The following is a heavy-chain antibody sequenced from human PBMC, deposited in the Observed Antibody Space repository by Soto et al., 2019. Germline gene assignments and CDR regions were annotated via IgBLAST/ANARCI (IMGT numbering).Heavy chain of an antibody. CDR2: ISHSGAT. CDR1: GDSITSHDFY. Sequence: QLRLQESGPGLVKPSGTLTLTCTVSGDSITSHDFYCGWLRRPPGQGLEWVGTISHSGATFFNPPLNSRLTMALDAIKTQFSTRLTSVTAADAAVYFCARHIRGPIPYFGWLSPVTSWCQATQGTGSS. J-gene: IGHJ5*02. V-gene: IGHV4-39*01. CDR3: ARHIRGPIPYFGWLSPVTS. D-gene: IGHD3-9*01.